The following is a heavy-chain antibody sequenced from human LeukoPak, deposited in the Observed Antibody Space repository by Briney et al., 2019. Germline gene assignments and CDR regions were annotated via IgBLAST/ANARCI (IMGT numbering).Heavy chain of an antibody. Sequence: GGSLKLSCAASGFSVSSNYMNWVRQAPGKGLEWVSAIYTGGTTYYADSVKGRFTISRDNSKNTLYLQLNSLRAEDTAVYYCARDKLGSGYSSDFDCWGQGTLVTVSS. J-gene: IGHJ4*02. CDR1: GFSVSSNY. CDR2: IYTGGTT. CDR3: ARDKLGSGYSSDFDC. D-gene: IGHD6-19*01. V-gene: IGHV3-66*02.